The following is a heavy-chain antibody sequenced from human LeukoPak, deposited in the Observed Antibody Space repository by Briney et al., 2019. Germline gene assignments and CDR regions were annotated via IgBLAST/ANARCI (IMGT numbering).Heavy chain of an antibody. J-gene: IGHJ4*02. Sequence: GGSLRLSCAASGFTFSSYSMNWVRQAPGKGLEWVSSISSSSSYIYYADSVKGRFTISRDNAKNSLYLQMNSLRAEDTAVYYCESNYYDSSGLNDYWGQGTLVTVSS. CDR3: ESNYYDSSGLNDY. D-gene: IGHD3-22*01. CDR2: ISSSSSYI. V-gene: IGHV3-21*04. CDR1: GFTFSSYS.